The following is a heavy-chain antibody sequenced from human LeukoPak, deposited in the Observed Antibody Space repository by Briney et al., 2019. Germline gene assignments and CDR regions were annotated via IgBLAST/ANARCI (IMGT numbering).Heavy chain of an antibody. CDR2: IYYSGST. Sequence: SETLSLTCTVSGGSISSYYWSWLRQPPGKGLEWIGYIYYSGSTNYNPSLKSRVTISVDTSKNQFSLKLSSVTAADTAVYYCARDGSGSGSPFDYWGQGTLVTVFS. D-gene: IGHD3-10*01. V-gene: IGHV4-59*01. J-gene: IGHJ4*02. CDR3: ARDGSGSGSPFDY. CDR1: GGSISSYY.